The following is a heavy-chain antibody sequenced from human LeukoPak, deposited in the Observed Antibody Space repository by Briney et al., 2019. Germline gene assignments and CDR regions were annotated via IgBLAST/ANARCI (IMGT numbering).Heavy chain of an antibody. V-gene: IGHV4-39*07. D-gene: IGHD3-22*01. CDR1: GGSIRSSSHY. J-gene: IGHJ4*02. Sequence: SETLSLTCTVSGGSIRSSSHYWGWIRQPPGEGLEWIGIIYHSGTTYYNASLKRRVTISVDTSKNQFSLKLTSVTAADTAVYYCARAVGYYFDNSGPSKTFDYWGQGTLVTVSS. CDR2: IYHSGTT. CDR3: ARAVGYYFDNSGPSKTFDY.